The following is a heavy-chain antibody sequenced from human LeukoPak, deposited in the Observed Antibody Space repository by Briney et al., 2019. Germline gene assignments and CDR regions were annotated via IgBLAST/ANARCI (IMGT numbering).Heavy chain of an antibody. J-gene: IGHJ4*02. CDR1: GYTFTSYG. CDR2: ISANNGDT. Sequence: EASVKVSCKASGYTFTSYGISWVRQPPGQGLEWMGWISANNGDTDYPQNLQGRVTMTTDTYTSTAYMELRSLRSDDTAMYYCARESHKTSEDYWGQGTLVSVSS. D-gene: IGHD1-1*01. CDR3: ARESHKTSEDY. V-gene: IGHV1-18*01.